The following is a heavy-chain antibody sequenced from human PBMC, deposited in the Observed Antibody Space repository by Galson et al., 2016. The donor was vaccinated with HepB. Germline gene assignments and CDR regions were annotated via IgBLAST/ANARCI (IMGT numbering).Heavy chain of an antibody. CDR3: ARENRNDWTNWFDP. V-gene: IGHV5-51*01. CDR2: IYPADSDV. Sequence: QSGAEVKKPGESLKISCHGVGFRFATYWIGWVRQMPGKGLELMGIIYPADSDVRYGPSFQGQVTISVDKSINTAYLQWNSLKASDTAIYYCARENRNDWTNWFDPWGQGTLVIVSS. D-gene: IGHD1-1*01. J-gene: IGHJ5*02. CDR1: GFRFATYW.